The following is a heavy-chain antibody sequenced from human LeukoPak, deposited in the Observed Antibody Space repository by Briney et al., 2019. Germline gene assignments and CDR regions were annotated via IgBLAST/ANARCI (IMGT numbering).Heavy chain of an antibody. J-gene: IGHJ5*02. Sequence: GGSLRLSCAASGFTFSSYSMNWVRQAPGKGLEWVSSISSSSSYIYYADSVKGRFTISRDNSKNTLYLQMNSLRAEDTAVYYCAKDLNWCSGGSCYYSWFDPWGQGTLVTVSS. CDR3: AKDLNWCSGGSCYYSWFDP. D-gene: IGHD2-15*01. CDR2: ISSSSSYI. V-gene: IGHV3-21*04. CDR1: GFTFSSYS.